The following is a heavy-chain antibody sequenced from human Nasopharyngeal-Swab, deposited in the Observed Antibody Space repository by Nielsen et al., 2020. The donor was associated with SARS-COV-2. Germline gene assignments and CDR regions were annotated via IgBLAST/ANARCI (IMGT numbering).Heavy chain of an antibody. CDR2: IYGGDGRT. Sequence: GESLKISCAASGFSFSTYDISWVRQAPGKGLEWVSVIYGGDGRTVYADAVKGRFTISRDNSKNMLYLQMNSLRAEDTAVYYCTKGAWLDDWGQGTLVTVSS. V-gene: IGHV3-23*03. J-gene: IGHJ4*02. CDR3: TKGAWLDD. D-gene: IGHD3-16*01. CDR1: GFSFSTYD.